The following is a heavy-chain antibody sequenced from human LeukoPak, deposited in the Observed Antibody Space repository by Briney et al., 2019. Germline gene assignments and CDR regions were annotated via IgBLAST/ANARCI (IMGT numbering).Heavy chain of an antibody. CDR2: TKNRADKYIS. CDR3: TSSIVGATSPGY. V-gene: IGHV3-72*01. J-gene: IGHJ4*02. D-gene: IGHD1-26*01. Sequence: GGSLRLSCAASGFTFSDHYMDWVRQAPGKGLEWVGRTKNRADKYISQYAASVNGRFTISRDDSKKSLYLQMNSLKTEDTAVYYCTSSIVGATSPGYWGQGTLVTVSS. CDR1: GFTFSDHY.